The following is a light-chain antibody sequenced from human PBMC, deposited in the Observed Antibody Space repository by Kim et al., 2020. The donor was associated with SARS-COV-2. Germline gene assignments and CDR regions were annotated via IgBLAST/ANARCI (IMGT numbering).Light chain of an antibody. V-gene: IGLV2-8*01. J-gene: IGLJ2*01. CDR1: NSDVGRYNY. CDR3: SSYAGRNDLV. CDR2: DVT. Sequence: GQSVDISCTGTNSDVGRYNYVSWYQHHPGKAPNRIIYDVTKRPTGVPDRFSGSKSGNTASLTVSGLQAEDEADYYCSSYAGRNDLVFGGGTQLTVL.